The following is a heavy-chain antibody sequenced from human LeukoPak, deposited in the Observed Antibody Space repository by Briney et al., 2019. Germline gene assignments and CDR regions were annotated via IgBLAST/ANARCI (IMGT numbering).Heavy chain of an antibody. V-gene: IGHV3-21*04. CDR1: GFTFSSYS. CDR3: ARGGVLRYFDWLLTIDYYGMDV. Sequence: PGGSLRLSCAASGFTFSSYSMNWVRQAPGKGLEWVSSISSSSSYIYYADSVKGRFTISRDNAKNSLYLQMNSLRAEDTAVYYCARGGVLRYFDWLLTIDYYGMDVWGQGTTVTVSS. J-gene: IGHJ6*02. CDR2: ISSSSSYI. D-gene: IGHD3-9*01.